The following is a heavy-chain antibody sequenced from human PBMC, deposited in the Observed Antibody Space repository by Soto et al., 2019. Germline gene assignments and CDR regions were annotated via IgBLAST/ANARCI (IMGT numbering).Heavy chain of an antibody. CDR2: ISAYNGNT. Sequence: QVQLVQSGAEVKKPGASVKVSCKASGYTFTSYGISWVRQAPGQGLEWMGWISAYNGNTNYAQKLQGRGTITTDTSTSTAYMELRSLRSADTAVYYCARDLVPYRSSSSDFQHWGQGTLVTVSS. D-gene: IGHD6-6*01. V-gene: IGHV1-18*01. CDR3: ARDLVPYRSSSSDFQH. J-gene: IGHJ1*01. CDR1: GYTFTSYG.